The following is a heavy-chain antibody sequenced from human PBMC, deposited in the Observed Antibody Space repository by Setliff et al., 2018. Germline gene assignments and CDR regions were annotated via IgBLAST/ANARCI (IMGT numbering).Heavy chain of an antibody. J-gene: IGHJ3*01. CDR3: ARPLEESFGGVRDSDAFDV. D-gene: IGHD3-16*01. V-gene: IGHV4-39*01. Sequence: NPSETLSLTCTVSGGSIRGSYYYWGWIRQPPGKGLEWIGSIYYNGSTHFNPSLKSRVAISVDTSKNLLSLRVNSVTATDTAVYYCARPLEESFGGVRDSDAFDVWGQGTMVTVSS. CDR1: GGSIRGSYYY. CDR2: IYYNGST.